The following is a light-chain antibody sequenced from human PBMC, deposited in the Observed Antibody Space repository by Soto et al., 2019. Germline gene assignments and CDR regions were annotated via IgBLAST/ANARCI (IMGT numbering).Light chain of an antibody. J-gene: IGLJ3*02. Sequence: QSVLTQPPSVSGAPGQRVTISCTGYNSNIGAGYDVHWYQQLPGTAPKLLIYGNSNRPSGVPDRFSASKSGTSASLAITGFQAEDEADYYCQSYDSSLSGWVFGGGTKVTVL. CDR3: QSYDSSLSGWV. CDR2: GNS. V-gene: IGLV1-40*01. CDR1: NSNIGAGYD.